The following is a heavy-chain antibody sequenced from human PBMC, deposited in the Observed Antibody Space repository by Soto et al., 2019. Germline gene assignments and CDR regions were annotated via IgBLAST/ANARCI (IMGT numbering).Heavy chain of an antibody. V-gene: IGHV3-30-3*01. CDR3: ARGGNIRGTILGIFDY. CDR1: GFTFSSFG. J-gene: IGHJ4*02. CDR2: ISFDGNNK. D-gene: IGHD3-16*01. Sequence: QVQLVESGGGVVQTGRSLRLSCAASGFTFSSFGMHWVRQAPGKGLEWVAVISFDGNNKYYADSVKGRFTISRENSENTLYLQMNILRTEDTAVYYCARGGNIRGTILGIFDYWGQGTLVTVSS.